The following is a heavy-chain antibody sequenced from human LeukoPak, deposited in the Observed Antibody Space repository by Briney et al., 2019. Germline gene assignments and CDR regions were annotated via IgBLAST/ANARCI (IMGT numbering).Heavy chain of an antibody. V-gene: IGHV3-9*03. CDR1: GFTFGDYA. Sequence: GGSLRLSCAASGFTFGDYAMHWVRQAPRKGLEWVSGISWNSGSIVYADSVKGRFPISRDNAKNSLYLQMNSLRAEDMALYYCAKLRSGSFDIWGQGTMVTVSS. CDR3: AKLRSGSFDI. CDR2: ISWNSGSI. J-gene: IGHJ3*02.